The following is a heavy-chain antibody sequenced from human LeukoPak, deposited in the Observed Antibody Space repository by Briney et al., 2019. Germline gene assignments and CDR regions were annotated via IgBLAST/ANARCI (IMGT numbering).Heavy chain of an antibody. CDR1: GGTFSSYA. CDR2: IIPIFGTA. V-gene: IGHV1-69*05. J-gene: IGHJ6*03. Sequence: SVKVSCKASGGTFSSYAISWVRQAPGQGLEWMGGIIPIFGTANYAQKFQGRVTITTDESTSTAYMELSSLRSEDTAVYYCARAYNGWSGYYPRPRYYYYYMDVWGKGTTVTVSS. D-gene: IGHD3-3*01. CDR3: ARAYNGWSGYYPRPRYYYYYMDV.